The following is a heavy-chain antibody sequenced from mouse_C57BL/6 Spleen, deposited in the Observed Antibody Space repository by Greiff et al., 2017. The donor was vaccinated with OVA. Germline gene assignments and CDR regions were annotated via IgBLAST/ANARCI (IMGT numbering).Heavy chain of an antibody. V-gene: IGHV14-4*01. Sequence: VQLQQSGAELVRPGASVKLSCTASGFNIKDDYMHWVKQRPEQGLEWIGWIDPENGDTEYASKFQGKATITADTSSNTAYLQLSSLTSEDTAVYYCTTSGLLPRDYWGQGTTLTVSS. CDR3: TTSGLLPRDY. CDR1: GFNIKDDY. CDR2: IDPENGDT. J-gene: IGHJ2*01. D-gene: IGHD2-3*01.